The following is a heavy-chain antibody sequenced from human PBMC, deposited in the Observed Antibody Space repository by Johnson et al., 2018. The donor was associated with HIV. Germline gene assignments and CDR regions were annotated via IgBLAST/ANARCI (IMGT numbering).Heavy chain of an antibody. CDR3: ATADRDAFDI. CDR1: GFTVSSNY. V-gene: IGHV3-66*01. J-gene: IGHJ3*02. Sequence: VRLVESGGGLVHPGGSLRLSCAASGFTVSSNYMSWVRQAPGKGLEWVSVIYSDGSTYYTDSVKGRFTISRDNSKNTLFLQMNSLRAEDTGVYYCATADRDAFDIWGQGTMVIVSS. CDR2: IYSDGST.